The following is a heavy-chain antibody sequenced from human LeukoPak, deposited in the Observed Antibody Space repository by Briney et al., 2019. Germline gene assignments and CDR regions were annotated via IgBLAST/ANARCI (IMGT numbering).Heavy chain of an antibody. CDR1: GGTFSSYA. Sequence: GASVKVSCKASGGTFSSYAISWVRQAPGQGLEWMGRIIPILGIANYAQKFQGRVTITADKSTSTAYMELSSLRSEETAVYYCARGKYDILTGYQGEIDWFDPWGQGTLVTVSS. CDR3: ARGKYDILTGYQGEIDWFDP. J-gene: IGHJ5*02. D-gene: IGHD3-9*01. CDR2: IIPILGIA. V-gene: IGHV1-69*04.